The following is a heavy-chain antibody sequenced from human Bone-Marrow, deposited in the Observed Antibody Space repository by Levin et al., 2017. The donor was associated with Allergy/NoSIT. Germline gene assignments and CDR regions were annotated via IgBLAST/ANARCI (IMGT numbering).Heavy chain of an antibody. CDR3: ARADGNYDSSGYFIYYYYGMDV. CDR2: IWYDGSNK. V-gene: IGHV3-33*01. J-gene: IGHJ6*02. Sequence: PGGSLRLSCAASGFTFSSYGMHWVRQAPGKGLEWVAVIWYDGSNKYYADSVKGRFTISRDNSKNTLYLQMNSLRAEDTAVYYCARADGNYDSSGYFIYYYYGMDVWGQGTTVTVSS. CDR1: GFTFSSYG. D-gene: IGHD3-22*01.